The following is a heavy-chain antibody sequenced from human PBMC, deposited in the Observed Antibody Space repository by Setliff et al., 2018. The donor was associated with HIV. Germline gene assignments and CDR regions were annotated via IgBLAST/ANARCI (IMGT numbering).Heavy chain of an antibody. D-gene: IGHD3-22*01. Sequence: SETLSLTCTVSGGSISSYYWSWIRQPPGKGLEWIGYIYYSGSTNYKPSLKSRVTISVDTSKNQFSLKLSSVTAADTAVYYCARATSAKTYYYDSSGYSYSFDIWGQGTMVTVSS. CDR2: IYYSGST. CDR3: ARATSAKTYYYDSSGYSYSFDI. CDR1: GGSISSYY. V-gene: IGHV4-59*01. J-gene: IGHJ3*02.